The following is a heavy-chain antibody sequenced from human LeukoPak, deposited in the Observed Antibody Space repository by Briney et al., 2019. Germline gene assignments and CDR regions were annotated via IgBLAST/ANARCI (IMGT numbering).Heavy chain of an antibody. J-gene: IGHJ5*02. V-gene: IGHV3-53*01. D-gene: IGHD3-3*01. CDR1: GFTVSSNY. CDR3: VRGWSPGASNWFDP. CDR2: IYSGGST. Sequence: GGSLRLSCAASGFTVSSNYMTWVRQAPGKGLEWVSVIYSGGSTYYADSVKGRFTISRDNSKNMFYLQMNSLRAEDTAVYYCVRGWSPGASNWFDPWGQGTLVTVSS.